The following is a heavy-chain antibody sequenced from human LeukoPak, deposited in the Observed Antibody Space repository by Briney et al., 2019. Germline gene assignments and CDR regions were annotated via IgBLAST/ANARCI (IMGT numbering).Heavy chain of an antibody. Sequence: GGSLRLSCAASGFTFTNYGMHWVRQAPGKGLVWVSRITTDGRSTSYADSVRGRFTISRDNSKNSLYLQMSSLRTEDTALYYCARDTLSGRYWATRTNFDYWGQGTLVTVSS. D-gene: IGHD1-26*01. J-gene: IGHJ4*02. CDR2: ITTDGRST. CDR3: ARDTLSGRYWATRTNFDY. V-gene: IGHV3-74*01. CDR1: GFTFTNYG.